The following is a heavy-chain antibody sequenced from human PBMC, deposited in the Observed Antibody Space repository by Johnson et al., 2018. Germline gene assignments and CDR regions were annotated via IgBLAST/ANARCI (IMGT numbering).Heavy chain of an antibody. CDR2: IWYDVSNK. CDR3: ARSGYSSSWYVSRDYYYYYMDV. V-gene: IGHV3-33*01. D-gene: IGHD6-13*01. J-gene: IGHJ6*03. CDR1: GITFSSYG. Sequence: QVQLVQSGGGVVQPGRSLRLSCAASGITFSSYGMNWVRQAPGKGLEWVAVIWYDVSNKYYADSVKGRFTISRDNSKNSLYLQMTSLRAEDTAVYYCARSGYSSSWYVSRDYYYYYMDVWGKGTTVTVSS.